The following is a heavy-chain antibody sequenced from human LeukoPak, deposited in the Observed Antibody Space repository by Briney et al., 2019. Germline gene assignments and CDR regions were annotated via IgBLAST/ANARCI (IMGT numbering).Heavy chain of an antibody. CDR3: ARAGIAARGDNYYMDV. D-gene: IGHD6-13*01. CDR2: IIPIFSTA. V-gene: IGHV1-69*05. Sequence: ASVKVSCKASGGTFSSYAISWVRQAPGQGLEWMGGIIPIFSTANYALKFQGRVTITTDESTSTAYMELCSLRSEDTAVYYCARAGIAARGDNYYMDVWGKGTTVTVSS. J-gene: IGHJ6*03. CDR1: GGTFSSYA.